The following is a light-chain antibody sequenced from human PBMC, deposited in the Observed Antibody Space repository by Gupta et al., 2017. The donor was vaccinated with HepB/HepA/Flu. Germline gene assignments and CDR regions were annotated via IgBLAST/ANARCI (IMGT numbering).Light chain of an antibody. CDR3: QQYWSSPLLT. J-gene: IGKJ4*01. V-gene: IGKV3-20*01. CDR1: QSVSSSY. Sequence: EIVLTQSPGTLSLSPGERATLSCRARQSVSSSYLAWYQQKPGQAPRLLIYGASSRATGIPDRFSGSESGKDFTLTISRREPEAFAVYYCQQYWSSPLLTFGRGTKVEMK. CDR2: GAS.